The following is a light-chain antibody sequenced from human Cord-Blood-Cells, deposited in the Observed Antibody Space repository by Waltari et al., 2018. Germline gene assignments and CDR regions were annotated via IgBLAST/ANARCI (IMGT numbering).Light chain of an antibody. V-gene: IGKV1-39*01. CDR3: QQSYSTLYT. Sequence: DIQMTQSPSSLSASVGDRVTITCRASQSISSYLNWYQQKPGKAPKLLIYASASLQSGVPSRCSGSGSGTDFTLTISSLQPEDVATYYCQQSYSTLYTFGQGTKLEIK. J-gene: IGKJ2*01. CDR1: QSISSY. CDR2: ASA.